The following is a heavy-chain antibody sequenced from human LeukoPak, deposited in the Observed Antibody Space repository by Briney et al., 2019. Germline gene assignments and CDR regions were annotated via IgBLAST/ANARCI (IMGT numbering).Heavy chain of an antibody. CDR3: ARGCGSSSSCPFDY. Sequence: SETLSLTCAVYGGSFSGYYWSWIRQPPGKGLEWIGEINHSGSTNYNPSLKSRVTISVDTSKNQFSLKLSSVTAADTAVYYCARGCGSSSSCPFDYWGQGTLVTVSS. V-gene: IGHV4-34*01. D-gene: IGHD6-6*01. CDR1: GGSFSGYY. CDR2: INHSGST. J-gene: IGHJ4*02.